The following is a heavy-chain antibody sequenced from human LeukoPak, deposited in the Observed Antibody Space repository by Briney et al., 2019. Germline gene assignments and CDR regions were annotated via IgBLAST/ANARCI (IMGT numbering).Heavy chain of an antibody. V-gene: IGHV4-31*03. J-gene: IGHJ4*02. D-gene: IGHD5-12*01. Sequence: PSETLSLTCTVSGGSISSGGYYWSWIRQHPGKGLEWIGYIYYSGSTYYNPSLKSRVTISVDTSKNQFSLRLSSVTAADTAVYYCARDAISPRSGYPNWGQGTLVTVSS. CDR1: GGSISSGGYY. CDR3: ARDAISPRSGYPN. CDR2: IYYSGST.